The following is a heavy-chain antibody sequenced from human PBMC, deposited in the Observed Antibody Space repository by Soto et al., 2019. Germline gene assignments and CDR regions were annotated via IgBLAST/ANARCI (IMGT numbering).Heavy chain of an antibody. CDR1: GDSISNLDYF. J-gene: IGHJ5*01. V-gene: IGHV4-30-4*01. CDR3: ARGRYCLTGRCFPNWFDS. Sequence: TLSLTCSVSGDSISNLDYFWAWIRQPPGQALEYIGYIYKSATTYYNPSFESRVAISVDTSKSQFSLNVTSVTAADTAVYFCARGRYCLTGRCFPNWFDSWGQGALVTVS. CDR2: IYKSATT. D-gene: IGHD7-27*01.